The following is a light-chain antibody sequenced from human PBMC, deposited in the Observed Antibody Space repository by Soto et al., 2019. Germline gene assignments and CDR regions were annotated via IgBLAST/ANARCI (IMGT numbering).Light chain of an antibody. J-gene: IGKJ1*01. CDR2: AAS. V-gene: IGKV1-27*01. Sequence: DNQMTQSPSSLSASLWDRVTITCQASQPISNYLAWYQQKPGKVPKLLIYAASTLQSGVPSRFSGSGSGTDFTLTISSLEPEDVATYYCQKYNSAPRTFGRGTKV. CDR1: QPISNY. CDR3: QKYNSAPRT.